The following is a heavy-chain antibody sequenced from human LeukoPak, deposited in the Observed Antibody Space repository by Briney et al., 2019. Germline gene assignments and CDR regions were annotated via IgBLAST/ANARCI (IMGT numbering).Heavy chain of an antibody. CDR3: ARGGETTDYYYGMDV. Sequence: ASVKVSCTASGYTFTSYGISWVRQATGQGLEWMGWMNPNSGNTGYAQKFQGRVTMTRDTSISTAYMELSSLRSEDTAVYYCARGGETTDYYYGMDVWGQGTTVTVSS. D-gene: IGHD4-11*01. V-gene: IGHV1-8*02. CDR2: MNPNSGNT. J-gene: IGHJ6*02. CDR1: GYTFTSYG.